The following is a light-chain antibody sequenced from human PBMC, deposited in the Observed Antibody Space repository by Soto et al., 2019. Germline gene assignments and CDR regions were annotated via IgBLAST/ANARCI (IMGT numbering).Light chain of an antibody. J-gene: IGKJ3*01. CDR1: QGISSS. Sequence: IQLTQSPSSLSASVGDRVTVTCRASQGISSSLAWYQQKPGKAPKLLIYGASTLQSGVPIRFSGSGSGTDFTLTISSLQPEDLAPYYCQQVYSYPFTFGPGTKVDIK. V-gene: IGKV1-9*01. CDR3: QQVYSYPFT. CDR2: GAS.